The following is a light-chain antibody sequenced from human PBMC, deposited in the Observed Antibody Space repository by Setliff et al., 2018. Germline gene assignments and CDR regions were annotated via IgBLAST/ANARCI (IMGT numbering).Light chain of an antibody. V-gene: IGLV2-18*02. Sequence: QSVLTQPPSVSGSPGQSVTISCTGTSSDVGYYDRVSWYQQPPGTAPKLRIYDVSSRPSGVPDRFSGSKSGNTASLTISGLQADDEADYYCSSYTSRRTYVFGTGTKVTVL. CDR1: SSDVGYYDR. CDR3: SSYTSRRTYV. CDR2: DVS. J-gene: IGLJ1*01.